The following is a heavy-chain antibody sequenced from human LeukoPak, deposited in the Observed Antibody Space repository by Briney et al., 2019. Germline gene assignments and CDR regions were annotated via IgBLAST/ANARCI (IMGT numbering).Heavy chain of an antibody. CDR3: AKDGFCSGASCYPNHFDP. CDR2: ISNDGSNK. J-gene: IGHJ5*02. D-gene: IGHD2-2*01. Sequence: GGSLRLSCAASGFTFSPYAMHWARQAPGKGLEWVALISNDGSNKYYADSVKGRCTISRDNSKNTLDLQMNSLRDEDTAVYYCAKDGFCSGASCYPNHFDPWGQGTLVTVSS. V-gene: IGHV3-30*18. CDR1: GFTFSPYA.